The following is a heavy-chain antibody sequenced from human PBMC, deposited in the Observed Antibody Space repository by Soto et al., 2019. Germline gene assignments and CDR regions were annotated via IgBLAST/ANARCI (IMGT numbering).Heavy chain of an antibody. D-gene: IGHD4-17*01. J-gene: IGHJ4*02. CDR2: IYSGGST. CDR1: GFTVSSNY. V-gene: IGHV3-66*01. Sequence: EVQLVESGGGLVQPGGSLRLSCAASGFTVSSNYMSWVRQAPGKGLEWVSVIYSGGSTYYADSVKGRFTISRDNSKNTLYLQMNSLRAEDTAVYYCARDDSGDSGDYWGQGTLVTVSS. CDR3: ARDDSGDSGDY.